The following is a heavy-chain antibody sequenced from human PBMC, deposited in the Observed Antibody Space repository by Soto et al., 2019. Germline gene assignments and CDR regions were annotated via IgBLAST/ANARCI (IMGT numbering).Heavy chain of an antibody. Sequence: QEKLVESGGAVVQSGRSLRLSCEASGFTFSSFAMHWVRQVAGKGLEWVAVINSDGNKDYSDSVKGRFTISRDNPRKTLYLQMNNLRPADTGVYYCAKPRSSLEWPPFDPWGQGTQVTVS. V-gene: IGHV3-30*18. CDR3: AKPRSSLEWPPFDP. J-gene: IGHJ5*02. CDR2: INSDGNK. CDR1: GFTFSSFA. D-gene: IGHD3-3*01.